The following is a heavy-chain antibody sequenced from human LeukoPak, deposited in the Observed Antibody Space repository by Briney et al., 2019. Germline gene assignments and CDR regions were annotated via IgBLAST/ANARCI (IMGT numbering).Heavy chain of an antibody. CDR3: ARGGLIRGIRSSWFDP. Sequence: SETLSLTCTVSGGSLSSSSYYWGWLRQPPGKGLEWIGSIYYNGNTFYNPSLKSRVTISVDTSRSKFSLKLTSVTAADTALYYCARGGLIRGIRSSWFDPWGQGTLVTVSS. J-gene: IGHJ5*02. CDR1: GGSLSSSSYY. CDR2: IYYNGNT. D-gene: IGHD3-10*01. V-gene: IGHV4-39*01.